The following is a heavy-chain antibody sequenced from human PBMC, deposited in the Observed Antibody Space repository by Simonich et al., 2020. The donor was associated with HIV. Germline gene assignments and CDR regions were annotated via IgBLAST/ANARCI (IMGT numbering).Heavy chain of an antibody. Sequence: QVHLQQWGAGLLEPSETLSLTCAVYGGSFSGNYWGCIRQTPGKGLEWIGSIFYSGSTYYNPSLKSRVTISVDTSKNQFSLKVSSVTAADTAVYYCARRSAGDGEGFDIWGQGTMVTVSS. D-gene: IGHD3-10*01. CDR2: IFYSGST. CDR3: ARRSAGDGEGFDI. V-gene: IGHV4-34*12. J-gene: IGHJ3*02. CDR1: GGSFSGNY.